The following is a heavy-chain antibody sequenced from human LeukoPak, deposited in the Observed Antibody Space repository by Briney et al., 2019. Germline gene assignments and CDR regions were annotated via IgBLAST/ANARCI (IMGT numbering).Heavy chain of an antibody. J-gene: IGHJ4*02. V-gene: IGHV3-66*02. Sequence: PGGSLRLPCAASGFTVSSNYMSWVRQAPGKGLEWVSVIYSGGSTYYADSVKGRFTISRDNSRNTLYLQMNSLRAEDTAVYYCAREIRLLTGYPAYYFDYWGQGTLVTVSS. CDR2: IYSGGST. D-gene: IGHD3-9*01. CDR3: AREIRLLTGYPAYYFDY. CDR1: GFTVSSNY.